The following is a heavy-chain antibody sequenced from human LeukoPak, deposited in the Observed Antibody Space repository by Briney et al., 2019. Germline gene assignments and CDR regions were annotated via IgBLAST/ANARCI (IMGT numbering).Heavy chain of an antibody. CDR1: GYSFTTYW. V-gene: IGHV5-51*01. CDR2: IHPGDSDT. D-gene: IGHD3-10*01. Sequence: GESLQISCKASGYSFTTYWIGWVRQMPGKGLEWMGIIHPGDSDTTYSPSFQGQVTISADKSISTAYLQWSSLKASDTAIYYCARVYGSGSYSARDWGQGTLVTVSS. J-gene: IGHJ4*03. CDR3: ARVYGSGSYSARD.